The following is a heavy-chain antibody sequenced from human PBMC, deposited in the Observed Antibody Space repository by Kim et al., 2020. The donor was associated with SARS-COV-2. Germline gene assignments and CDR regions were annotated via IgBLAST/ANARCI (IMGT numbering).Heavy chain of an antibody. J-gene: IGHJ3*02. D-gene: IGHD1-26*01. V-gene: IGHV4-39*01. CDR1: GGSISSSSYY. CDR2: IYYSGST. CDR3: ARPEGGESSPGAFDI. Sequence: SETLSLTCTVSGGSISSSSYYWGWIRQPPGKGLEWIGIIYYSGSTYYNPSLKSRVTISVDTSKNQFSLKLSSVTAADTAVYYCARPEGGESSPGAFDIWGQGTMVTVSS.